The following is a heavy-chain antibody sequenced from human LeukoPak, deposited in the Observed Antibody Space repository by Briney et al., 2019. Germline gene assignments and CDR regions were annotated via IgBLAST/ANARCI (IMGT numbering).Heavy chain of an antibody. CDR2: IYPRDSEI. Sequence: GESLKISCEGSGYSFSTYWIAWVRQMPGKGLEWMGSIYPRDSEIRYSPSFQGQVTISADNSISTAYLQWSSLKASDTAMYYCARHRKHYDILTGSPYGMDVWGKGTTVTVSS. CDR1: GYSFSTYW. J-gene: IGHJ6*04. D-gene: IGHD3-9*01. CDR3: ARHRKHYDILTGSPYGMDV. V-gene: IGHV5-51*01.